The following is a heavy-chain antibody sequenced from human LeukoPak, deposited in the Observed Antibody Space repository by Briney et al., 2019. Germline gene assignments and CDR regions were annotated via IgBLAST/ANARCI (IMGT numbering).Heavy chain of an antibody. CDR1: GFTFSNYA. CDR3: AKSSNVYDFWSGSAGFDH. D-gene: IGHD3-3*01. CDR2: ISASGGST. Sequence: GGSLRLSCAASGFTFSNYAMSWVRQAPGKGLEWVSTISASGGSTYYADSVKGRFTISRDNSKNTLYLQMNSLRAEDTAVYYCAKSSNVYDFWSGSAGFDHWGQGTLVTVSS. V-gene: IGHV3-23*01. J-gene: IGHJ4*02.